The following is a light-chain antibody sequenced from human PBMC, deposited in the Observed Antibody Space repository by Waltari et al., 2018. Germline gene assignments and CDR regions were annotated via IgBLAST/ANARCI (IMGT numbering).Light chain of an antibody. CDR3: QLWDSRSNHLV. CDR2: DDS. J-gene: IGLJ3*02. Sequence: SYVVTQPPSGSVAPGRPAPITVEGDTMKRKSVPGFKQKQGKPPVLVVCDDSDRPPGSPARLSGSNSGNTATLTIRRVEAGDEADYYCQLWDSRSNHLVFGGGTKLTVL. V-gene: IGLV3-21*02. CDR1: TMKRKS.